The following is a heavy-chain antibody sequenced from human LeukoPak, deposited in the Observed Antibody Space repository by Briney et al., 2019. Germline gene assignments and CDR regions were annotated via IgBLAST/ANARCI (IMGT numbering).Heavy chain of an antibody. CDR2: INHSGST. J-gene: IGHJ6*02. D-gene: IGHD1-26*01. CDR1: GGSFSGYY. Sequence: SETLSLTCAVYGGSFSGYYWSWIRQPPGKGLEWIGEINHSGSTNYNPSLKSRVTISVDTSKNQSSLKLSSVTAADTAVYYCARGGGARGYYYYYGMDVWGQGTTVTVSS. V-gene: IGHV4-34*01. CDR3: ARGGGARGYYYYYGMDV.